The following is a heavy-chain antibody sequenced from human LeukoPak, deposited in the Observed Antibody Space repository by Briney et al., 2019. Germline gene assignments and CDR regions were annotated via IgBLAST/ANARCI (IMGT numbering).Heavy chain of an antibody. D-gene: IGHD3-22*01. V-gene: IGHV3-48*02. CDR1: GFTFSSYS. J-gene: IGHJ3*02. CDR3: ARDGDSSGYYAAFDI. CDR2: ISSSSSSII. Sequence: GGSLRLSCAASGFTFSSYSMNGVRQAPGKGLEWLSYISSSSSSIIYYADSVKGRFTISRDNAKNSLYLQMNSLRDEDTAVYYCARDGDSSGYYAAFDIWGQGTMVTVSS.